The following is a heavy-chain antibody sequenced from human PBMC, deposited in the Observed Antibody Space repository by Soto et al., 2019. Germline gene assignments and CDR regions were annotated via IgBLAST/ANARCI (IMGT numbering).Heavy chain of an antibody. D-gene: IGHD2-2*01. CDR3: VRTSSY. V-gene: IGHV3-53*01. Sequence: GGSLSLACAASGLAVNSDYMSWVRQAPGKGLEWVSVIFGGGTTHYSDSVKGRFTISRDNSKNTVFLQMNSLRVEDTAVYFCVRTSSYWGQGTRVTVSS. J-gene: IGHJ4*02. CDR1: GLAVNSDY. CDR2: IFGGGTT.